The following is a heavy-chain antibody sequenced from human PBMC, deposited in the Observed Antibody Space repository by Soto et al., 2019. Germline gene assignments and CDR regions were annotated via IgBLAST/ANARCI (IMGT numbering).Heavy chain of an antibody. Sequence: PGGSLRLSCAASGFTFGDYAMHWVRQVPGTGLEWVSGISWNSDIIGYADSVKGRFTISRDNAKNSLYLQMNSLRTEDTALYYCAKDLARSRYLRELDYWGQGTTVTVSS. CDR1: GFTFGDYA. CDR3: AKDLARSRYLRELDY. V-gene: IGHV3-9*01. CDR2: ISWNSDII. J-gene: IGHJ4*03. D-gene: IGHD3-16*02.